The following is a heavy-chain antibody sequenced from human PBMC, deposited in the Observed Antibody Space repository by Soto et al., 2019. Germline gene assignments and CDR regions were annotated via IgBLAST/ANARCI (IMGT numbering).Heavy chain of an antibody. J-gene: IGHJ4*02. CDR1: GFSFVDYS. Sequence: QVQLVQSGAEVKTPGASVKVSCKASGFSFVDYSFTWVRQAPGQGLELMGWTSAYNGNTKYAQKFQGTVTMTTDTSTVTAYIALRSLRSDDTAVYFCVRLPCGGGTCSPPTFDYWGQGTLVTVSS. CDR2: TSAYNGNT. CDR3: VRLPCGGGTCSPPTFDY. D-gene: IGHD2-15*01. V-gene: IGHV1-18*01.